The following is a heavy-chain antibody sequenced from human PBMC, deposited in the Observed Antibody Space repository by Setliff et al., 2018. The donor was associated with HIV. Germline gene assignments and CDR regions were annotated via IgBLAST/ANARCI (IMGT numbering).Heavy chain of an antibody. CDR1: GFTFSSHG. CDR2: IRYDGSDI. V-gene: IGHV3-30*02. D-gene: IGHD1-1*01. CDR3: ASARIPTGGTSTALDY. J-gene: IGHJ4*02. Sequence: GGSLRLSCEASGFTFSSHGMHWLRQAPGKGLEWVTFIRYDGSDIHYADSVKGRFTISRDNSKNTVSLQMNSLRAEDTAVYYCASARIPTGGTSTALDYWGQGTLVTVSS.